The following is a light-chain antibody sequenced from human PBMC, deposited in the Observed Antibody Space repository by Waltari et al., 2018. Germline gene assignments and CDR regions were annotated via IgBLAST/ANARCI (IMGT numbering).Light chain of an antibody. CDR2: DAS. V-gene: IGKV3D-15*01. CDR3: QQYNNWPPLT. J-gene: IGKJ4*01. CDR1: QSISRH. Sequence: VMTQSPATLFVSPGEGATLSCRASQSISRHVAWYHQKSGQAPRLPIFDASAGATGIPARFSGSGSGTEFTLTISSLQSEDVGVYYCQQYNNWPPLTFGGGTKVEIK.